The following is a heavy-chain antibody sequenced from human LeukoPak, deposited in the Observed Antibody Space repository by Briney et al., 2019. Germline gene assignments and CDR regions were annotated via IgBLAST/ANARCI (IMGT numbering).Heavy chain of an antibody. V-gene: IGHV3-30-3*01. CDR1: GFTFSSYA. CDR2: ISYDGSNK. J-gene: IGHJ6*02. CDR3: AFTTGAAAGTHPYYYYGMDV. Sequence: GGSLRLSCAASGFTFSSYAMHWVRQAPGKGLEWVAVISYDGSNKYYADSVKGRFTISRDNSKNTLYLQMNSLRAEDTAVYYCAFTTGAAAGTHPYYYYGMDVWGQGTTVTVSS. D-gene: IGHD6-13*01.